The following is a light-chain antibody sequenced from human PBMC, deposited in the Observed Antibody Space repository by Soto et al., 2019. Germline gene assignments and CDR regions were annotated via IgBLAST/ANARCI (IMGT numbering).Light chain of an antibody. CDR1: QSVSSY. Sequence: EMVMTQSPATLSVSPGERVTLSCRASQSVSSYLAWYQQKPGQPPRLLIYVASTRAAGIPARFSGSGSGTEFTLTISSLQSEDFAVYYCQQYKDWPHTFGQGTKVEIK. J-gene: IGKJ1*01. CDR2: VAS. CDR3: QQYKDWPHT. V-gene: IGKV3-15*01.